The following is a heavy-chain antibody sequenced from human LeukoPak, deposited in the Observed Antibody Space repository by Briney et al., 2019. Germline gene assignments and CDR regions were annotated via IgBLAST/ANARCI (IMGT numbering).Heavy chain of an antibody. CDR1: GYTFTDYY. D-gene: IGHD2-2*01. CDR2: INPDSGST. J-gene: IGHJ5*02. V-gene: IGHV1-2*02. CDR3: ARDRGVPADEPSDNWFDP. Sequence: GASVKVSCKASGYTFTDYYIHWVRQAPGQGLEWMGWINPDSGSTSYEQKFKGRVTLTRATSISTAYIELSRLTSDDTAVYYCARDRGVPADEPSDNWFDPWGQGTLVTVSS.